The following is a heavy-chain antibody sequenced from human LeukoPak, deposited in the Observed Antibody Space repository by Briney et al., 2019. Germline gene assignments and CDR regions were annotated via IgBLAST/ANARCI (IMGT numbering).Heavy chain of an antibody. V-gene: IGHV3-30*03. D-gene: IGHD3-9*01. CDR1: GFTFSSYG. CDR2: ISYDGKNM. J-gene: IGHJ4*02. CDR3: ASYDILSGYHSPFDY. Sequence: GGSLRLSCAASGFTFSSYGMHWVRQAPGKGLEWVAVISYDGKNMYYADSVKCRFTISRDNSQNTLYLQINSLRVEDTGVYYCASYDILSGYHSPFDYWGQGSLVTVSS.